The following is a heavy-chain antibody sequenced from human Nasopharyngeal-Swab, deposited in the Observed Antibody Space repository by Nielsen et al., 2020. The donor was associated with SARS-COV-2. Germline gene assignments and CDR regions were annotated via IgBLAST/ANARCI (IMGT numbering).Heavy chain of an antibody. CDR2: IYPDDSDT. D-gene: IGHD3-22*01. V-gene: IGHV5-51*01. CDR1: GYTFTNYW. J-gene: IGHJ6*02. Sequence: KVSCKASGYTFTNYWIGWVRLMSGKGLEWMGIIYPDDSDTRYSPSFNGQVTISVDKSRSTAYLQWTSLKASDTAMYFCARHRKETPYDNRITGPMDVWGQGTTVTVSS. CDR3: ARHRKETPYDNRITGPMDV.